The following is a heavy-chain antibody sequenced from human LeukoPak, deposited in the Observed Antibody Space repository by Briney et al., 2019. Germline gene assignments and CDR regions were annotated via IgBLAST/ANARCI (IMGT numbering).Heavy chain of an antibody. CDR3: ARPPSSSSWYGPYYYYMDV. CDR2: ISSSGSTI. CDR1: GFTFSSYE. Sequence: PGGSLRLSCAASGFTFSSYEMNWVRQAPGKGLEWVSYISSSGSTIYYADSVKGRFTISRDNAKNSLYLRMNSLRAEDTAVYYCARPPSSSSWYGPYYYYMDVWGKGTTVTISS. V-gene: IGHV3-48*03. D-gene: IGHD6-13*01. J-gene: IGHJ6*03.